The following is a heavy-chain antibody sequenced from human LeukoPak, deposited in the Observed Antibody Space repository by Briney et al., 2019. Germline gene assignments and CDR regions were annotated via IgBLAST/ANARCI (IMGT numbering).Heavy chain of an antibody. V-gene: IGHV4-59*11. D-gene: IGHD5-18*01. Sequence: SETLSLTCTVSGGSISSHYWSWIRQPPGKGLEWIGYIYYSGSTNYNPSLKSRVTISVDTSKNQFSLKLSSVTAAGTAVYYCAREKYSYGYFDYWGQGTLVTVSS. CDR3: AREKYSYGYFDY. CDR1: GGSISSHY. CDR2: IYYSGST. J-gene: IGHJ4*02.